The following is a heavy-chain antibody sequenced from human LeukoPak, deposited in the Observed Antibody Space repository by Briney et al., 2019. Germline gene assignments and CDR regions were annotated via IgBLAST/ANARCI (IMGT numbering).Heavy chain of an antibody. Sequence: GSLRLSCAASGFTFSDYYMSWIRQPPGKGLEWIGSIYYSGSTYYNPSLKSRVTISVDTSKNQFSLKLSSVTAADTAVYYCAAKGIRFLEWLLWGQGTLVTVSS. CDR1: GFTFSDYY. J-gene: IGHJ4*02. V-gene: IGHV4-59*05. CDR3: AAKGIRFLEWLL. D-gene: IGHD3-3*01. CDR2: IYYSGST.